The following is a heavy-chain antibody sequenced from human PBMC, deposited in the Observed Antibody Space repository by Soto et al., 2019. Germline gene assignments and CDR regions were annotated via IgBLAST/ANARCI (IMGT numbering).Heavy chain of an antibody. J-gene: IGHJ4*02. V-gene: IGHV3-23*01. CDR2: ISGSGGST. CDR3: AKDPRYSGYDPRGHFDY. Sequence: EVQLLESGGGLVQPGGSLRLSCAASGFTFSSYAMSWVRQAPGKGLEWVSAISGSGGSTYYADSVKGRFTISRDNSKNTLYLQMNSLRAEDTAVYYCAKDPRYSGYDPRGHFDYWGQGTLVTVSS. D-gene: IGHD5-12*01. CDR1: GFTFSSYA.